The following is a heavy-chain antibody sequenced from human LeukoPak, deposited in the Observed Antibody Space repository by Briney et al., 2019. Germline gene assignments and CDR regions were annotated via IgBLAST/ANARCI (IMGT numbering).Heavy chain of an antibody. CDR3: ARVGSSSGQNWFDP. V-gene: IGHV1-18*04. CDR2: ISAYNGNT. Sequence: ASVKVSCKASGYTFTGYYMHWVRQAPGQGLEWMGWISAYNGNTNYAQKFQGRVTMTTDTSTSTAYMELRSLRSDGTAVYYCARVGSSSGQNWFDPWGQGTLVTVSS. CDR1: GYTFTGYY. D-gene: IGHD6-13*01. J-gene: IGHJ5*02.